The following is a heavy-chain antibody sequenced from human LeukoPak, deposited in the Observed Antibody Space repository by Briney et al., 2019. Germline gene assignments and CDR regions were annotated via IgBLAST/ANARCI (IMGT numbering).Heavy chain of an antibody. Sequence: GASVKVSCKASRYTFTSYGISWVRQAPGQGLEWMGWISAYNGNTNYAQKLQGRVTMTTDTSTSTGYMELRSLRSDDTAVYYCARATYCYDSSGYYAPFDYWGQGTLVTVSS. CDR3: ARATYCYDSSGYYAPFDY. V-gene: IGHV1-18*01. D-gene: IGHD3-22*01. CDR1: RYTFTSYG. J-gene: IGHJ4*02. CDR2: ISAYNGNT.